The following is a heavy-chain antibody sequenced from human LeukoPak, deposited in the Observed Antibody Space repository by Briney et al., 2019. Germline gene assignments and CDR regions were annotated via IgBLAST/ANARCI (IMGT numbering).Heavy chain of an antibody. D-gene: IGHD6-19*01. J-gene: IGHJ4*02. CDR1: GFTFSSYA. CDR3: ARAGRQWLVQFDY. Sequence: PGRSLRLSCAASGFTFSSYAMHWVRQAPGKGLEWVANIKQDGSEKYYVDSVKGRFTISRDNAKNSLYLQMNSLRAEDTAVYYCARAGRQWLVQFDYWGQGTLVTVSS. V-gene: IGHV3-7*01. CDR2: IKQDGSEK.